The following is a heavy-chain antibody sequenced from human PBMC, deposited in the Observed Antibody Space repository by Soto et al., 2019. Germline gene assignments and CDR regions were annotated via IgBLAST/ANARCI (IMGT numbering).Heavy chain of an antibody. CDR3: ARDHKPHYYDSSGYWGFDP. Sequence: GSLRLSCAASGFTFSSYDMHWVRQATGKGLEWVSAIGTAGDTYYPGSVKGRFTISRENAKNSLYLQMNSLRAEDTAVYYCARDHKPHYYDSSGYWGFDPWGQGTLVTVSS. CDR2: IGTAGDT. CDR1: GFTFSSYD. V-gene: IGHV3-13*01. J-gene: IGHJ5*02. D-gene: IGHD3-22*01.